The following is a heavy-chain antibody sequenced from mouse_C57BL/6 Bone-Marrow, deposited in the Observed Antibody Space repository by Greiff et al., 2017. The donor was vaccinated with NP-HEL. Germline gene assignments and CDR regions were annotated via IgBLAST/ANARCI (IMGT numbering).Heavy chain of an antibody. V-gene: IGHV14-4*01. D-gene: IGHD2-2*01. CDR3: TTSHYGYDPDY. CDR2: IDPENGDT. J-gene: IGHJ2*01. Sequence: EVHLVESGAELVRPGASVKLSCTASGFNIKDDYMHWVKQRPEQGLEWIGWIDPENGDTEYASKFQGKATITADTSSNTAYLQLSSLTSEDTAVYYCTTSHYGYDPDYWGQGTTLTVSS. CDR1: GFNIKDDY.